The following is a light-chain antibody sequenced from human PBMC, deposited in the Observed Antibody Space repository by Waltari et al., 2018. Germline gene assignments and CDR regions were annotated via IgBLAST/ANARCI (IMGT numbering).Light chain of an antibody. CDR3: QNHERLPAT. CDR2: AAS. CDR1: QSVNKC. J-gene: IGKJ1*01. Sequence: EVVLTQSPGTLSLSPGERATLSCRASQSVNKCLAWYQQRPGQAPRLLSYAASTRATGVPDRCSGSGFGTDFSLTISRLEPEDFAVYFCQNHERLPATFGQGTKVEIK. V-gene: IGKV3-20*01.